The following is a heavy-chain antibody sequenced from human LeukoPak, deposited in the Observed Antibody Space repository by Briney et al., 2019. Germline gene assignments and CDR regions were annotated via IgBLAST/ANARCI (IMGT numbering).Heavy chain of an antibody. D-gene: IGHD6-25*01. Sequence: PSETLSLTFTSCGGSISRYYWSWIRQPPGKGLEWIGYIYYSGSTSYNPSRKSRVTISVDTSKNQFPLKSTSVTAANTAQYYGVRGRLPIDYWGQGTLVTVSS. V-gene: IGHV4-59*08. J-gene: IGHJ4*02. CDR2: IYYSGST. CDR3: VRGRLPIDY. CDR1: GGSISRYY.